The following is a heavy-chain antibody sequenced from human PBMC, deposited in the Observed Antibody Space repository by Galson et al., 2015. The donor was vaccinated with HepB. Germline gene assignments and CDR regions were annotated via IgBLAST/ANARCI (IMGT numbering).Heavy chain of an antibody. CDR3: AKDLGNFVVVPAAMVDY. Sequence: SLRLSCAASGFTFSSYAMSWVRQAPGKGLEWVSAISGSGGSTYYADSVKGRFTISRDNSKNTLYLQMNSLRAEDTAVYYCAKDLGNFVVVPAAMVDYWGQGTLVTVSS. J-gene: IGHJ4*02. CDR1: GFTFSSYA. CDR2: ISGSGGST. D-gene: IGHD2-2*01. V-gene: IGHV3-23*01.